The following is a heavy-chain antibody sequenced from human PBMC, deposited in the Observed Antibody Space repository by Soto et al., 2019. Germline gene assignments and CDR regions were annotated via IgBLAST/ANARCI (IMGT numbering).Heavy chain of an antibody. J-gene: IGHJ3*02. CDR1: GCPFGPFY. D-gene: IGHD2-2*01. Sequence: GGSLRLSCAASGCPFGPFYMHWVRQAPGKGLEWVSHINGDGTTTVYADSVKGRFTISRDNAENTLYLQMTSLRAEDTAVYYCARDRGYPDSFDIWGQGTMVTVSS. V-gene: IGHV3-74*01. CDR2: INGDGTTT. CDR3: ARDRGYPDSFDI.